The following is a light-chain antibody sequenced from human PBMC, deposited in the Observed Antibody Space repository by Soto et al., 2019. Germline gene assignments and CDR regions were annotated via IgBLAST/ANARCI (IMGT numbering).Light chain of an antibody. CDR1: SSDVGYYNY. V-gene: IGLV2-8*01. Sequence: QSALTQPPSASGSPGQSVTISCTGTSSDVGYYNYVSWYQQHPGKAPKVMISEVSKRPSGVPARFSGSKAGNTASLTVSGLQAEDEAHYYCSSYAPGNFVLFGGGTQLTVL. J-gene: IGLJ2*01. CDR3: SSYAPGNFVL. CDR2: EVS.